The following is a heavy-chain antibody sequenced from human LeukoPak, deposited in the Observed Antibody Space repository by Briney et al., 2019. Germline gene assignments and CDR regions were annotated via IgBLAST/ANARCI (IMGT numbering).Heavy chain of an antibody. CDR2: IYPGDSDT. CDR3: ARGPPFLLGNWFDH. CDR1: GSIFTSYW. D-gene: IGHD2-21*01. J-gene: IGHJ5*02. Sequence: GESLQISCKGSGSIFTSYWIGWVRQLPGKGLEWMGIIYPGDSDTRYSPSFQGQVTISADKSISTAYLQWSSLKASDTAMYYCARGPPFLLGNWFDHWGQGTLVTVSS. V-gene: IGHV5-51*01.